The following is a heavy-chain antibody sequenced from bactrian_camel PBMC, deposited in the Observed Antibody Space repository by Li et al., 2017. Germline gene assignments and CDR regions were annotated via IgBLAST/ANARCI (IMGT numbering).Heavy chain of an antibody. V-gene: IGHV3S53*01. CDR2: IDSEGDP. D-gene: IGHD4*01. Sequence: HVQLVESGGGSVQAGGSLRLSCTASGAIPTKYTYCMAWFRQAPGKEREGVAAIDSEGDPNYADSVQGRFTISKDSASNTLLLQMNSLKPEDTAMYYCAAGLLDSDYDGPLGEGDYMDRGQGTQVTVS. CDR1: GAIPTKYTYC. CDR3: AAGLLDSDYDGPLGEGDYMD. J-gene: IGHJ4*01.